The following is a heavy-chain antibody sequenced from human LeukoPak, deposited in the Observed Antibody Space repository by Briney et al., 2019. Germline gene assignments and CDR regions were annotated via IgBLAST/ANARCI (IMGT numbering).Heavy chain of an antibody. CDR1: GFTFSSYS. CDR3: ARLEQQLTQYYYYYYMDV. CDR2: ISSSSSTI. V-gene: IGHV3-48*01. Sequence: GGSLRLSCAASGFTFSSYSMNWVRQAPGKGLEWVSYISSSSSTIYYADSVKGRFTISRDNAKNSLYLQMNSLRAEDTAVYYCARLEQQLTQYYYYYYMDVWGKGTTVTVSS. J-gene: IGHJ6*03. D-gene: IGHD6-13*01.